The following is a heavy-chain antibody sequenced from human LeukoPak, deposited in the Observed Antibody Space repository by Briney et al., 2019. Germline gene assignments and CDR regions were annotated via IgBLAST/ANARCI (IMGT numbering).Heavy chain of an antibody. CDR2: ISSGSTYI. CDR1: GFTFHIYS. J-gene: IGHJ3*02. Sequence: GGSLRLSCAASGFTFHIYSTNCVRQAPGKGLEWVSSISSGSTYIFYVDSVKGRFTISRDNAKNSLYLQMNSLRVEDTAVYYCTKDRGGGTYDAFDIWGQGTMVTVSS. V-gene: IGHV3-21*01. D-gene: IGHD2-21*01. CDR3: TKDRGGGTYDAFDI.